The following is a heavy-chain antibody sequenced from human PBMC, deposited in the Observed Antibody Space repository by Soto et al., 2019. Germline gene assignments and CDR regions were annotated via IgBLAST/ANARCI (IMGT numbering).Heavy chain of an antibody. CDR3: ARIIVVVTATWFDP. CDR2: IYYSGST. J-gene: IGHJ5*02. D-gene: IGHD2-21*02. V-gene: IGHV4-31*03. CDR1: GGSISSGGYY. Sequence: SETLSLTCTVSGGSISSGGYYWSWIRQHPGKGLEWIGYIYYSGSTYYNPSLKSRVTISVDTSKNQFSLKLSSVTAADTAVYYCARIIVVVTATWFDPWGQGTLVTVSS.